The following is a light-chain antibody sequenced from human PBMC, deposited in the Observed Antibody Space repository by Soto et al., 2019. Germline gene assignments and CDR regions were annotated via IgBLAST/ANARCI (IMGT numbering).Light chain of an antibody. CDR2: LKNDGSH. Sequence: QLVLTQSPSASASPGASVKLTCTLSSGHSTYTIAWHQQHPGKGPRYLMRLKNDGSHTKGDGIPDRFSGSSFGAERYLTISSRHYESEAVSLILRLQTSIQVFGAGTKRHVL. J-gene: IGLJ2*01. V-gene: IGLV4-69*01. CDR1: SGHSTYT. CDR3: LRLQTSIQV.